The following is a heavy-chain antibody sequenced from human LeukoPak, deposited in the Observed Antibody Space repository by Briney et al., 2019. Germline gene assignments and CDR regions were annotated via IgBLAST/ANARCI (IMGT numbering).Heavy chain of an antibody. CDR3: HSYGSGSYLPFDY. CDR2: IYSGGST. CDR1: GFTVSSNY. J-gene: IGHJ4*02. Sequence: GGSLRLSCAASGFTVSSNYMSWVRQAPGKGLEWVSVIYSGGSTYYADSVKGRFTISRDNSKNTLYLQMNSLRAEDTAVYYCHSYGSGSYLPFDYWGQGTLVTASS. V-gene: IGHV3-53*01. D-gene: IGHD3-10*01.